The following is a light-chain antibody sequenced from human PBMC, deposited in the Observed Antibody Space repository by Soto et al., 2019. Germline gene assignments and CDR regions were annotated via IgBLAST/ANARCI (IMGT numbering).Light chain of an antibody. Sequence: EIVLTQSPGTLSLSPGERATLSCRARQSVSSSYLAWYQQKPGQAPRLLIYGVSSRASAIPDRFRGSGSGTDFTLTISRLEPEDFAVYYCQQYSSSPWTFGQGTKVEIK. V-gene: IGKV3-20*01. CDR3: QQYSSSPWT. CDR2: GVS. J-gene: IGKJ1*01. CDR1: QSVSSSY.